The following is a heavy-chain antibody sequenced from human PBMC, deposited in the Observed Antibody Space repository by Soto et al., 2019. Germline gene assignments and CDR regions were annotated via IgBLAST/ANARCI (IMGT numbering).Heavy chain of an antibody. CDR1: RFTFSGSA. V-gene: IGHV3-73*01. CDR3: ATHTRDGYNDEYYFDY. J-gene: IGHJ4*02. CDR2: IRNKTNSHAT. Sequence: GGSLRLSCAASRFTFSGSAMLWVRQASGKGLEWVGRIRNKTNSHATEYTASVKGRFTISRDDSKNTAYLQMNSLKAEDTAVYYFATHTRDGYNDEYYFDYWGRGTLVTVSS. D-gene: IGHD2-21*01.